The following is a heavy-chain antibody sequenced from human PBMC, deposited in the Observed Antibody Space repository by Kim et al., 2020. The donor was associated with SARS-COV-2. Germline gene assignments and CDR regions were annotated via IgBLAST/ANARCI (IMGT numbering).Heavy chain of an antibody. J-gene: IGHJ4*02. V-gene: IGHV3-9*01. CDR3: AKAKSYGDPNKYYFDY. D-gene: IGHD4-17*01. Sequence: GGSLRLSCAASGFTFDGYAMHWVRQAPGKGLEWVSGISWNSGSIGYADSVKGRFTISRDNAKNSLYLQMNSLRAEDTALYYCAKAKSYGDPNKYYFDYWGQGTLVTVSS. CDR2: ISWNSGSI. CDR1: GFTFDGYA.